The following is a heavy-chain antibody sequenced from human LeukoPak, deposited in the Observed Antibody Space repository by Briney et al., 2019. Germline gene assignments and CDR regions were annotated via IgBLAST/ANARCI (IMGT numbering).Heavy chain of an antibody. Sequence: GGSLRLSCAASGFTFHNYAMHWVRQAPGKGLEWVSLIKGNGDTTYNADSVKGRFTISRDNSKNSLYLQINSLRTEDTALYYCAKDIGGGWSFDYWGQGTLVTVSS. V-gene: IGHV3-43*02. CDR1: GFTFHNYA. CDR2: IKGNGDTT. CDR3: AKDIGGGWSFDY. J-gene: IGHJ4*02. D-gene: IGHD6-19*01.